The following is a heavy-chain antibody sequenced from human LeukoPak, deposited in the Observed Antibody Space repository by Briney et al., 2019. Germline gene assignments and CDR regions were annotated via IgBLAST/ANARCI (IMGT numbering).Heavy chain of an antibody. CDR2: ISSSSSTI. CDR1: GFTFSNYA. D-gene: IGHD2-2*01. Sequence: QSGGSLRLSCAASGFTFSNYAINWVRQAPGKGLEWVSYISSSSSTIYYADSVKGRFTISRDNAKNSLYLQMNSLRAEDTAVYYCARDREYCSSTSCYNWFDPWGQGTLVTVSS. V-gene: IGHV3-48*01. CDR3: ARDREYCSSTSCYNWFDP. J-gene: IGHJ5*02.